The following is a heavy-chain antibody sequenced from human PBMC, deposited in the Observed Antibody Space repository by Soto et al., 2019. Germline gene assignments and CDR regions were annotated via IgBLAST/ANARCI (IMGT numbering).Heavy chain of an antibody. Sequence: GSLRLSCAASGFTFSSYAMSWVRQAPGKGLEWVSAISGSGGSTYYADSVKGRFTISRDNSKNTLYLQMNSLRAEDTAVYYCAAVYYYVSSGYYYRPVDYWGQGTLVTVSS. J-gene: IGHJ4*02. CDR1: GFTFSSYA. D-gene: IGHD3-22*01. V-gene: IGHV3-23*01. CDR2: ISGSGGST. CDR3: AAVYYYVSSGYYYRPVDY.